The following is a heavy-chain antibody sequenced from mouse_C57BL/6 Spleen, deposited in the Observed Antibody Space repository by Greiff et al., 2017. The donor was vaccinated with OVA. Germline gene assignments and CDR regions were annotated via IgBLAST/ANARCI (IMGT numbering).Heavy chain of an antibody. D-gene: IGHD2-5*01. CDR1: GYAFSSSW. CDR2: IYPGDGDT. J-gene: IGHJ4*01. CDR3: AREVYYSNYAMDY. V-gene: IGHV1-82*01. Sequence: VQRVESGPELVKPGASVKISCKASGYAFSSSWMNWVKQRPGKGLEWIGRIYPGDGDTNYNGKFKGKATLTADKSSSTAYMQLSSLTSEDSAVYFCAREVYYSNYAMDYWGQGTSVTVSS.